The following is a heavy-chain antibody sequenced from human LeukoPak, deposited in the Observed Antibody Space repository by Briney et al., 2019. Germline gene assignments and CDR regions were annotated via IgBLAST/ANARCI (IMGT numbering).Heavy chain of an antibody. V-gene: IGHV3-23*01. J-gene: IGHJ4*02. CDR1: GFTFSTYA. CDR3: APLGSTVDY. Sequence: HLGGSLRLSCPASGFTFSTYAMSWVRQAPGKGLEWVSAISGSGGNTYYPHSVKGRLTISRDNSKNTLYLQMNSLRAEDTAVYYCAPLGSTVDYWGQGTLVTVSS. CDR2: ISGSGGNT.